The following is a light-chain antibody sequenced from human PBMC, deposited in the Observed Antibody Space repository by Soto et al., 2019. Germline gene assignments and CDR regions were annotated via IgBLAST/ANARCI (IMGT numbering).Light chain of an antibody. CDR3: QQTYITPIT. V-gene: IGKV1-39*01. CDR1: QTISYY. Sequence: DIQMTQSPSSLSASVGDRVTITCRASQTISYYLNWYQQKPGKAPKLLIYAASSLQSGVPSRFSGSGSGTDFTLTISSLQPEDFAAYSCQQTYITPITFGQGTRLEIK. CDR2: AAS. J-gene: IGKJ5*01.